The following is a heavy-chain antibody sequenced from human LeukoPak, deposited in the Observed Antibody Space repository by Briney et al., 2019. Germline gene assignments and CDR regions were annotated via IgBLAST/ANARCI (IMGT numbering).Heavy chain of an antibody. CDR3: AKYCGGGCFRNFHS. Sequence: GGSLRLSCAASGFTFSTFAMAWVRQAPGRGLEWVSVIGPESGDIRYSDSVKGRFTISRDNSKSTLFLQMNSLRADDTALYYCAKYCGGGCFRNFHSWGQGTLVTVSS. CDR2: IGPESGDI. V-gene: IGHV3-23*01. J-gene: IGHJ4*02. D-gene: IGHD2-21*02. CDR1: GFTFSTFA.